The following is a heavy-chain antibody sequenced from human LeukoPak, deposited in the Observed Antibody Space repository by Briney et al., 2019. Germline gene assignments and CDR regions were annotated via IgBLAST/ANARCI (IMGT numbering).Heavy chain of an antibody. V-gene: IGHV4-59*01. J-gene: IGHJ4*02. D-gene: IGHD3-10*01. CDR1: GGSISSYY. CDR3: ARAKYYYGSGSYGYFDY. Sequence: SETLSLTCTVSGGSISSYYWSWIRQPPGKGLEWIGYIYYSGSTNYNPSLKSRVTISVDTSKNQFSLKLSSVTTADTAVYYCARAKYYYGSGSYGYFDYWGQGTLVTVSS. CDR2: IYYSGST.